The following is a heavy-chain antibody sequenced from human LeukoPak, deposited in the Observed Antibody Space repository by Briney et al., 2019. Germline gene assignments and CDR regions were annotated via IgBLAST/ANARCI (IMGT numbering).Heavy chain of an antibody. V-gene: IGHV3-23*01. CDR2: ISGSGGST. D-gene: IGHD3-10*01. CDR3: AKVKNRKYYYGSGSYYIPNYFDY. J-gene: IGHJ4*02. CDR1: GFTFSSYA. Sequence: GGSLRLSCAASGFTFSSYAMSWVRQPPGKGLEWVSAISGSGGSTYYADPVKGRFTISRDNSKNTLYLQMNSLRAEDTAVYYCAKVKNRKYYYGSGSYYIPNYFDYWGQGTLVTVSS.